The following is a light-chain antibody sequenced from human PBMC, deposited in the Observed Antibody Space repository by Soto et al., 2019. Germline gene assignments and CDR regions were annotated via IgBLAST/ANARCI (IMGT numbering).Light chain of an antibody. Sequence: EIVMTPSPATLSVSPGEGATLSCRASQPISSGLVWYQQKPGQPPRLLIYGASTRVSGIPARFSGSGSGTEFTLTISSLQSEDFAVYYCQQYSNWPRTFGQGTKV. V-gene: IGKV3-15*01. CDR1: QPISSG. CDR2: GAS. CDR3: QQYSNWPRT. J-gene: IGKJ1*01.